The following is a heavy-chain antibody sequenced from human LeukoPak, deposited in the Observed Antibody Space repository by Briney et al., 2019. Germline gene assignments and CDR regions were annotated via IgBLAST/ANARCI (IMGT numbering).Heavy chain of an antibody. Sequence: PSETLSLTCAVSGYSISSGYYWGWIRQPPGKGLEWIGSIYHSGSTYYDPSLKSRVTISVDTSKNQFSLKLSSVTAADTAVYYCARDPGDGYNYGTAFDIWGQGTMVTVSS. CDR1: GYSISSGYY. D-gene: IGHD5-24*01. CDR3: ARDPGDGYNYGTAFDI. J-gene: IGHJ3*02. V-gene: IGHV4-38-2*02. CDR2: IYHSGST.